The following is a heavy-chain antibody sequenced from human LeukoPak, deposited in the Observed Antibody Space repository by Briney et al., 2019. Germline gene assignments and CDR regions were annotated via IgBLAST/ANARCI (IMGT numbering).Heavy chain of an antibody. CDR3: VRRDNTGWNYFDH. V-gene: IGHV4-59*08. Sequence: PSETLSLTCTVSGGSINSHYWSWIRQPPGKGLQWIGDIYYSERTNYNPSLRSRVTISVDTSKNQLSLKLTSVLAADTAMYYCVRRDNTGWNYFDHWGQGILVTASS. CDR1: GGSINSHY. D-gene: IGHD6-19*01. CDR2: IYYSERT. J-gene: IGHJ4*02.